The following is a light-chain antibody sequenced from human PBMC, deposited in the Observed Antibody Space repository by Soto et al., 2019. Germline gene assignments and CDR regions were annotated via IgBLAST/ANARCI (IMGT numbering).Light chain of an antibody. V-gene: IGKV3-15*01. CDR2: GAS. J-gene: IGKJ1*01. Sequence: IVMTQSPATLSVSPWERATLSCRASQSVSSNLAWYQQKPGQAPRLLIYGASTRATGIPARFSGSGSGTEFTLTISRLEPEDFAVYYCQQYGSSSWTFGQGTKVDI. CDR3: QQYGSSSWT. CDR1: QSVSSN.